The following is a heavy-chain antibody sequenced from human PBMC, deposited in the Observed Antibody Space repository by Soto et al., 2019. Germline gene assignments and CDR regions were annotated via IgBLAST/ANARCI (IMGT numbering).Heavy chain of an antibody. V-gene: IGHV1-46*03. Sequence: QVQLVQSGAEVKKPGASVKVSCKASGYTFTSYYMHWVRQAPGQGLEWMGIINPSGGSTSYAQKFQGRVTMTRDTSTSTVYMELSSLRSEDTAVYYCARDGYCSGGSCYSMGDYWGQGPLVTVSS. J-gene: IGHJ4*02. CDR2: INPSGGST. CDR1: GYTFTSYY. CDR3: ARDGYCSGGSCYSMGDY. D-gene: IGHD2-15*01.